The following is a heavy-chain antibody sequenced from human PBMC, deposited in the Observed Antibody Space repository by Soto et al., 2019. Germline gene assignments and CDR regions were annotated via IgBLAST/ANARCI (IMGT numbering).Heavy chain of an antibody. CDR2: IIPIFGTA. Sequence: QVQLVQSGAEVKKPGSSVKVSCTASGGTFSSYAISWVRQAPGQGLEWMGGIIPIFGTANYAQKFQGRVTITADESTSTAYMELSILRSEDTAVYYCARKMGLYCSGGSCYSRLSGYYYYYGMDVWGQQTTVTVS. CDR3: ARKMGLYCSGGSCYSRLSGYYYYYGMDV. D-gene: IGHD2-15*01. J-gene: IGHJ6*02. CDR1: GGTFSSYA. V-gene: IGHV1-69*01.